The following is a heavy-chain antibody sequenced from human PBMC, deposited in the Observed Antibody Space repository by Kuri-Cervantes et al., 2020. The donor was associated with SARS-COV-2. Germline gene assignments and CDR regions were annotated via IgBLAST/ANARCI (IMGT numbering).Heavy chain of an antibody. D-gene: IGHD2-21*01. CDR3: AKDRVGVLDF. V-gene: IGHV3-30*01. J-gene: IGHJ4*02. CDR1: GFTFSSCA. CDR2: ISYDGSNE. Sequence: GESLKISCAASGFTFSSCAMHWVRLAPGKGLEWVAFISYDGSNEYYADSVRGRFTISRDNSNNTLYLQVNSLRAEDTALYYCAKDRVGVLDFWGQGTQVTVSS.